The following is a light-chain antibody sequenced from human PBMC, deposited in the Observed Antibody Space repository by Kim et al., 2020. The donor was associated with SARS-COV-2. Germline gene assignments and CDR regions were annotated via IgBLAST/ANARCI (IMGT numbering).Light chain of an antibody. Sequence: FTPGDRATLSCRASQSVGSNYLAWYQQKPGQAPRLLIFGATNRATAIPDTFSGSGSGTDFTLTISRLEPEDFAAYYCQQYGSSPYSFGQGTKLEI. V-gene: IGKV3-20*01. CDR2: GAT. CDR3: QQYGSSPYS. CDR1: QSVGSNY. J-gene: IGKJ2*03.